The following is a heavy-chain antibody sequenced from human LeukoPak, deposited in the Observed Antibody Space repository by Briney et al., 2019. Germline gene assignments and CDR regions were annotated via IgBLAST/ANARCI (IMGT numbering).Heavy chain of an antibody. Sequence: GGSLRLSCAASGFTFDDYAMHWVRHGPGKGLEWVSGISWNSGNIGYADSVKGRFTISRDNTENSLYLQMNSLRAEDTALYYCAKGSGGYYDAFDLWGQGTMVTVSS. CDR2: ISWNSGNI. J-gene: IGHJ3*01. CDR1: GFTFDDYA. D-gene: IGHD1-26*01. V-gene: IGHV3-9*01. CDR3: AKGSGGYYDAFDL.